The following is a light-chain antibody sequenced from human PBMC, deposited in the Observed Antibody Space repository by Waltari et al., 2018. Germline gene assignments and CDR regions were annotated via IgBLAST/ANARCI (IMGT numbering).Light chain of an antibody. Sequence: QSVVTQSPSASGPPGQRVTISCSGSSSNIGSKTVNWYQHLPGTAPKLLIHNNNQRPSGVPDRFPGSKSDTSASLAISGLQSEDEAEYYCAVWDDSLNGWMFGGGTKLTVL. CDR1: SSNIGSKT. CDR3: AVWDDSLNGWM. CDR2: NNN. J-gene: IGLJ3*02. V-gene: IGLV1-44*01.